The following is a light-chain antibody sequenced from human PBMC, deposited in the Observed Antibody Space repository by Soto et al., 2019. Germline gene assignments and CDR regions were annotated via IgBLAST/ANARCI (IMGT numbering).Light chain of an antibody. CDR1: QSVSSY. CDR3: QQRSNI. CDR2: GAS. V-gene: IGKV3-11*01. J-gene: IGKJ3*01. Sequence: EIVLTQSPVTLSLSPGERATLSCRASQSVSSYLAWYQQKPGQAPRLLIYGASSRATGIPDRFSGSGSGTDFTLTISSLEPEDFAVYYCQQRSNIFGPGTKVDIK.